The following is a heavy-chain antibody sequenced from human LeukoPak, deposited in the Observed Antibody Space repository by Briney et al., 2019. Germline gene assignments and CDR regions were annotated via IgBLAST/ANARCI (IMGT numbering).Heavy chain of an antibody. CDR1: GGSISSYY. D-gene: IGHD4-17*01. CDR3: ARATDYGDYLNWFDP. V-gene: IGHV4-59*01. Sequence: SETLSLTCTVSGGSISSYYWSWIRQPPGKGLEWIGYIYYSGSTNYNPSLKSRVTISVDTSKNQFSLKLNSVTAADTAVYYCARATDYGDYLNWFDPWGQGTLVTVSS. CDR2: IYYSGST. J-gene: IGHJ5*02.